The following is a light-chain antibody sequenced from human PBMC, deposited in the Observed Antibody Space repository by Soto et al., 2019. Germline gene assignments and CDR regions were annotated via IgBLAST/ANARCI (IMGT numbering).Light chain of an antibody. CDR1: PSISTY. J-gene: IGKJ1*01. Sequence: DIQLTQSPSSLSASVGDRVNITCRASPSISTYLNWYQHKPGTAPKVLINGASSLQSGVPSRFSDSASRTDFTLPISRLQPDDSATYFCQQKHRIPTPFAQRTNVEIK. CDR2: GAS. CDR3: QQKHRIPTP. V-gene: IGKV1-39*01.